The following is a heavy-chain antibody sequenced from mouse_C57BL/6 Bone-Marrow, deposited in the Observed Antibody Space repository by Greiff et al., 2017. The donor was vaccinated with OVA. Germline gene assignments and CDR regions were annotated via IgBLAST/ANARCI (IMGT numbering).Heavy chain of an antibody. CDR2: IYPGDGDT. V-gene: IGHV1-82*01. CDR1: GYAFSSSW. D-gene: IGHD1-1*01. CDR3: ARSMHYGSSYYAMDY. J-gene: IGHJ4*01. Sequence: VQLQQSGPELVKPGASVKISCKASGYAFSSSWMNWVKQRPGKGLEWIGRIYPGDGDTNYNGKFKGKATLTADKSSSTAYMQLSSLTSEDSAVYFCARSMHYGSSYYAMDYWGQGTSVTVSS.